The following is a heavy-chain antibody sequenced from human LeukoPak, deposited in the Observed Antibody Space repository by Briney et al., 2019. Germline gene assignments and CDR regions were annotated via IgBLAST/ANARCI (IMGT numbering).Heavy chain of an antibody. CDR3: AARGSGWLDY. J-gene: IGHJ4*02. D-gene: IGHD6-19*01. Sequence: GGSLRLSCAASGFTFSSYWMHWVRQAPGKGLEWVSAISGSGGSAYYADSVKGRFTISRDNSKNTLYLQMNSLRAEDTAVYYCAARGSGWLDYWGQGTLVTVSS. CDR2: ISGSGGSA. CDR1: GFTFSSYW. V-gene: IGHV3-23*01.